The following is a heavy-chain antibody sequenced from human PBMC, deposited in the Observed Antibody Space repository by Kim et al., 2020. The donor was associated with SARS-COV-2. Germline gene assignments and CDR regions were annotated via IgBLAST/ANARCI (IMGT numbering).Heavy chain of an antibody. CDR2: ITKRSTTI. V-gene: IGHV3-48*02. CDR1: GFTFSAYD. CDR3: VRDRMGGAFDR. Sequence: GGSLRLSCATSGFTFSAYDMNWVRQAPGKGLEWLSFITKRSTTIYYADSVGGRFTISRDNAKNSLFLQMNSLRDEDTALYYCVRDRMGGAFDRWGHGTMVTVSS. D-gene: IGHD3-16*01. J-gene: IGHJ3*02.